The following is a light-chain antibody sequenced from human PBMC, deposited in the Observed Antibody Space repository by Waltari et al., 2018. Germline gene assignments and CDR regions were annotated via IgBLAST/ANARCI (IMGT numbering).Light chain of an antibody. CDR3: QQSYSTLIT. CDR1: ESVRTN. CDR2: DAS. J-gene: IGKJ5*01. V-gene: IGKV3D-15*01. Sequence: EVVMTQSPATLSVSPGEGATVSCRASESVRTNVAWYQQTPGQAPRLIIYDASTRATGIPDRFSGSGSGTEFILSISSLQPEDFATYYCQQSYSTLITFGQGTRLEIK.